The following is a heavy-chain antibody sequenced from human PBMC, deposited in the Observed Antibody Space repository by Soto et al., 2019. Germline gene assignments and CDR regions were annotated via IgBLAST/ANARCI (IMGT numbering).Heavy chain of an antibody. CDR1: GYTFTGYY. V-gene: IGHV1-2*04. Sequence: ASVKVSCKASGYTFTGYYMHWVRQAPGQGLEWMGWINPNSGGTNYAQKFQGWVTMTRDTSISTAYMELSRLRSDDTAVYYCARSFADDFWSGYYMYYFDYWGQGTLVTVSS. CDR3: ARSFADDFWSGYYMYYFDY. D-gene: IGHD3-3*01. CDR2: INPNSGGT. J-gene: IGHJ4*02.